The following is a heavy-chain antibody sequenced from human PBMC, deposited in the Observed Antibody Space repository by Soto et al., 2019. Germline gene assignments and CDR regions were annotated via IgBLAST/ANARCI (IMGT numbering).Heavy chain of an antibody. CDR1: GFTFSTYE. D-gene: IGHD2-21*01. CDR3: ARVAIEASGLDN. CDR2: ISTGGTTM. Sequence: EVQLVESGGGLVQPGGSLRLSCAASGFTFSTYEMNWVRQAPGKGLEWVSYISTGGTTMYYADSVKGRFTISRDNAKNSLYLQMNGLRAEDTAAYYCARVAIEASGLDNWGQGNLGNVSS. V-gene: IGHV3-48*03. J-gene: IGHJ4*02.